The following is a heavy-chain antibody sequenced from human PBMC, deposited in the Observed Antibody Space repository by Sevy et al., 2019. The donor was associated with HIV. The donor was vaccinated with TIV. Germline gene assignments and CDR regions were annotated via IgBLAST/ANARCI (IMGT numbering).Heavy chain of an antibody. D-gene: IGHD2-2*01. V-gene: IGHV3-48*01. CDR3: ARGFNVVVPADFDY. CDR2: ISSSSSTI. CDR1: GFTFSSYS. J-gene: IGHJ4*02. Sequence: GGSLRLSCAASGFTFSSYSMNWVRQAPGKGLEWVSYISSSSSTIYYADSVKGRFTISRDNVKNSLYLQMNSLRAEDTAVYYCARGFNVVVPADFDYWGQGTLVTVSS.